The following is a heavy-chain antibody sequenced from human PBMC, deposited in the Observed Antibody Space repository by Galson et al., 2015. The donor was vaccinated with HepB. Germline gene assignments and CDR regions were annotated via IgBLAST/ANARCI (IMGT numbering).Heavy chain of an antibody. CDR1: GYSFTANY. CDR3: ARGYSYASDY. V-gene: IGHV1-2*06. CDR2: IDPNNGVT. J-gene: IGHJ4*01. D-gene: IGHD3-16*01. Sequence: SVKVSCKASGYSFTANYIHWVRQAPGQGLEWIGRIDPNNGVTTYAQKFQGRVTMTRDTSIRTAYMELSRLTSDDMAMYYCARGYSYASDYWGLGTLVTVSS.